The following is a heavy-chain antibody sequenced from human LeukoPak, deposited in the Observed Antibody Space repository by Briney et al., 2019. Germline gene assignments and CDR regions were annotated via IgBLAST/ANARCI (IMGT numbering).Heavy chain of an antibody. Sequence: ASVTVSYKASGYTFTSYGISWVRQAPGQGLEWMGWISAYNGNTNYAQKLQGRVTMTTDTSTSTAYMELRSLRSDDTAVYYCASASQIGWFDPWGQGTLVTVSS. J-gene: IGHJ5*02. CDR3: ASASQIGWFDP. D-gene: IGHD2-21*01. V-gene: IGHV1-18*01. CDR1: GYTFTSYG. CDR2: ISAYNGNT.